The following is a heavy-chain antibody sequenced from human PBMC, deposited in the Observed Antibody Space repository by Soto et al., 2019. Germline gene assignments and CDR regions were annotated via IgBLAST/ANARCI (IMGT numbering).Heavy chain of an antibody. V-gene: IGHV4-39*01. CDR3: ARQRTSVVTQAYFDS. CDR2: IYYSGST. J-gene: IGHJ4*02. Sequence: SETLPLSCTVTCDSISNRCYYWGWIRQHPGRGLEWIGSIYYSGSTYNNPSLKSRVSMSVDTSKNQFSLKLRSVTAADTALYHCARQRTSVVTQAYFDSWGQGSLVTVS. D-gene: IGHD2-21*02. CDR1: CDSISNRCYY.